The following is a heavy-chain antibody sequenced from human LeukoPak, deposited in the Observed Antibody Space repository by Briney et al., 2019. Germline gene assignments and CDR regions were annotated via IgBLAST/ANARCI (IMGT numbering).Heavy chain of an antibody. CDR3: ARGRVASSAYYLHL. V-gene: IGHV4-59*01. CDR1: GDSITNYF. CDR2: IYYTGNT. D-gene: IGHD3-10*01. Sequence: PSETLSLTCTVSGDSITNYFWSWIRQPPGKGLAWIGYIYYTGNTNYRPSLKSRVTMSVDTSTNQFSLRLRSVTAADSAGYCCARGRVASSAYYLHLGGGGTLVPVSS. J-gene: IGHJ4*02.